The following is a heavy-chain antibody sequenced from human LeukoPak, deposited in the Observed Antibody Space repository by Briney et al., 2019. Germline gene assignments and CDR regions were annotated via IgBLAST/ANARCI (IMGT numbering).Heavy chain of an antibody. V-gene: IGHV3-30*02. Sequence: GGSLRLSCAASGFTFSSYGMHWVRQAPGKGLEWVAVIWYGGSNKYYADSVKGRFTISRDNSKNTLYLQMNSLRAEDTAVYYCAKGSYCTNGVCPPGAFDIWGQGTMVTVSS. D-gene: IGHD2-8*01. CDR3: AKGSYCTNGVCPPGAFDI. J-gene: IGHJ3*02. CDR1: GFTFSSYG. CDR2: IWYGGSNK.